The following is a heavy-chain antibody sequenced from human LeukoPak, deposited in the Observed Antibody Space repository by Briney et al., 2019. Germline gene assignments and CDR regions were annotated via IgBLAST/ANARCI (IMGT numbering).Heavy chain of an antibody. V-gene: IGHV3-9*01. J-gene: IGHJ4*02. CDR2: ISWNSGSI. Sequence: GGSLRLSCAASGFTFDDYAMHWVRQAPGKGLEWVSGISWNSGSIGYADSVKGRFTISRDNAKNSLYLQMNSLRAGDTALYYCAKDTPYGSGSYYAAFDYWGQGTLVTVSS. CDR1: GFTFDDYA. D-gene: IGHD3-10*01. CDR3: AKDTPYGSGSYYAAFDY.